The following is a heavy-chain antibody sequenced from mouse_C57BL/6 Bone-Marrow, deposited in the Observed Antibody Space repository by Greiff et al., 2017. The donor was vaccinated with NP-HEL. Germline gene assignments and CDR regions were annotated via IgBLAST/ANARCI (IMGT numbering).Heavy chain of an antibody. Sequence: VQLQQSGAELVRPGASVKMSCKASGYTFTSYNMHWVKQTPRQGLEWIGAIYPGNGATSYKQKFKGKATLTVDKSSSTAYMQLSSLTSEVSAVEFCAKDDDGYYGYWGQGTTLTVSS. CDR3: AKDDDGYYGY. CDR2: IYPGNGAT. D-gene: IGHD2-3*01. CDR1: GYTFTSYN. V-gene: IGHV1-12*01. J-gene: IGHJ2*01.